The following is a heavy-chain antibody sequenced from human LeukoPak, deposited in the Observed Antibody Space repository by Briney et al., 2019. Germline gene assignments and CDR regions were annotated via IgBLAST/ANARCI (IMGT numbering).Heavy chain of an antibody. CDR1: GGFISSYY. Sequence: SETLSLTCTLSGGFISSYYWSWIRQPPGKGLEWIGYIYYSGSTNYTHYLKSRVTRSVETSKNQICLKLSAVTAADTAVYYCARLPITMVRGVIITSDYYYGMDVWGQGTTVTVSS. CDR2: IYYSGST. CDR3: ARLPITMVRGVIITSDYYYGMDV. D-gene: IGHD3-10*01. J-gene: IGHJ6*02. V-gene: IGHV4-59*08.